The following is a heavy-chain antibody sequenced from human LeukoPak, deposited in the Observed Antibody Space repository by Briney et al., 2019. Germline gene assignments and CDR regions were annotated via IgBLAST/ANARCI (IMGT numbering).Heavy chain of an antibody. D-gene: IGHD2-15*01. Sequence: ASVKLSCKASGYTFTSYGISWVRQAPGHGLEWMGWISAYNGNTNYAQKPQGRGTITTDTSTSTAYMELRSLRSDDTAVYYCARDLGYCSGGSCISLDYWGQGTLVTVSS. CDR3: ARDLGYCSGGSCISLDY. CDR1: GYTFTSYG. J-gene: IGHJ4*02. CDR2: ISAYNGNT. V-gene: IGHV1-18*01.